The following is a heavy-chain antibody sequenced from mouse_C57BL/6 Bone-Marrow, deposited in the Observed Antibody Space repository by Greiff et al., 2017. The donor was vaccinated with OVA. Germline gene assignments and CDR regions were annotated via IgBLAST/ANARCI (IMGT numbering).Heavy chain of an antibody. J-gene: IGHJ1*03. CDR2: IDPNSGGT. CDR1: GYTFTSYW. D-gene: IGHD1-1*01. CDR3: ASMGDIYYYGSSYRYFDV. V-gene: IGHV1-72*01. Sequence: QVQLKQPGAELVKPGASVKLSCKASGYTFTSYWMHWVKQRPGRGLEWIGRIDPNSGGTKYNEKFKSKATLTVDKPSSTAYMQLSSLTSEDSAVYYCASMGDIYYYGSSYRYFDVWGTGTTVTVSS.